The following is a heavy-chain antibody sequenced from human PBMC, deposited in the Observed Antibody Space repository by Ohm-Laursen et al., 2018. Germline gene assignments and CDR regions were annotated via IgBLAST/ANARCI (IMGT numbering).Heavy chain of an antibody. CDR3: ASDNGWYFDY. J-gene: IGHJ4*02. V-gene: IGHV3-11*04. CDR1: GFTFSDYY. CDR2: ISSSGSSM. D-gene: IGHD6-19*01. Sequence: SLRLSCAASGFTFSDYYMSWIRQAPGKGLEWVSYISSSGSSMYYANSVKGRFTISRDNAKNSLYLQMNSLRAEDTAVYYCASDNGWYFDYWGQGTLVTVSS.